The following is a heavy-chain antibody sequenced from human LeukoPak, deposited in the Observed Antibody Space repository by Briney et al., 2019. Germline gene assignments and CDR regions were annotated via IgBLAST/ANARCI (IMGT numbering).Heavy chain of an antibody. CDR2: ITLDGVST. V-gene: IGHV3-23*01. Sequence: PGGSLRLSCAASGFTFSNHAMSWVRQAPGKRLECVSTITLDGVSTYYADSVKGRFSISRDNSKNTLYLQMNSLRAEDTAVYFCAKDSRDISGLLDYWGQGTLVTVSS. CDR1: GFTFSNHA. D-gene: IGHD3-22*01. CDR3: AKDSRDISGLLDY. J-gene: IGHJ4*02.